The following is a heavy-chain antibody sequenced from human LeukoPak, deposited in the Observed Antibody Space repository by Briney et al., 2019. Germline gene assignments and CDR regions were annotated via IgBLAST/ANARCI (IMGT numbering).Heavy chain of an antibody. CDR2: INHSGST. D-gene: IGHD6-6*01. CDR3: SGGRASSSVDY. CDR1: GGSFSGYY. Sequence: SSETLSLTCAVYGGSFSGYYWSWIRQPPGKGLEWIGEINHSGSTNYNPSLKSRVTISVDTSKNQFSLKLSSVTAADTAVYYCSGGRASSSVDYWGQGTLVTVSS. V-gene: IGHV4-34*01. J-gene: IGHJ4*02.